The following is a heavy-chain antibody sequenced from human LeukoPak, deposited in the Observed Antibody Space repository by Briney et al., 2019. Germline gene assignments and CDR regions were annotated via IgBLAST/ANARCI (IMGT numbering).Heavy chain of an antibody. CDR2: TYYRSKWYD. D-gene: IGHD2-2*01. CDR3: ARVGYCSGTRCSNWFDP. CDR1: GDSVSNKSAT. J-gene: IGHJ5*02. Sequence: SQTLSLTCAISGDSVSNKSATWNWFRQSPSRGLEWLGRTYYRSKWYDDYAVSVKGRMTVNPDTSKNQFSLQLNSVTPEATAVYYCARVGYCSGTRCSNWFDPWGQGTLLTVSS. V-gene: IGHV6-1*01.